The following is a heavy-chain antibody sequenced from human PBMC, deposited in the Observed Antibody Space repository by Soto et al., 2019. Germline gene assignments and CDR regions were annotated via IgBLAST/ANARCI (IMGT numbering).Heavy chain of an antibody. CDR1: GFTFSIYS. D-gene: IGHD2-15*01. CDR3: ARYCSGGSCYSAFDI. V-gene: IGHV3-21*01. Sequence: GGSLRLSCAASGFTFSIYSMNWVRQAPGKGLEWVSSISSSSSYIYYADSVKGRFAISRDNAKNSLYLQMNSLRAEDTAVYYCARYCSGGSCYSAFDIWGQGTMVTVSS. CDR2: ISSSSSYI. J-gene: IGHJ3*02.